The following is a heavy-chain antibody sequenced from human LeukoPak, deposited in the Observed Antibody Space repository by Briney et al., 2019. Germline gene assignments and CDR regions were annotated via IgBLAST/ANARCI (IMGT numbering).Heavy chain of an antibody. CDR2: ISGSGGST. V-gene: IGHV3-23*01. J-gene: IGHJ4*02. CDR1: GITFSKYA. Sequence: GESLRLSCAVSGITFSKYAMSWVRQAPGKGLEWVSGISGSGGSTYYADSVKGRFTISRDNAKNSLYLQMDSLRDEDTAVYYCARSQYNWNYVGYWGQGTLVTVSS. CDR3: ARSQYNWNYVGY. D-gene: IGHD1-20*01.